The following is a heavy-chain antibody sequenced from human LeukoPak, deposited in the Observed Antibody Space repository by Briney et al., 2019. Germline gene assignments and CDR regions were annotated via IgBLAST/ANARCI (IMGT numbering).Heavy chain of an antibody. Sequence: GGSLRLSCAASGFTFSSYAMSWVRQAPGKGLEWVSAISGSGGSTYYADSMKGRFTISRDNSKNTLYLQMNSLRAEDTAVYYCAKAIMVVRGATDYWGQGTLVTVSS. CDR3: AKAIMVVRGATDY. D-gene: IGHD3-10*01. CDR2: ISGSGGST. J-gene: IGHJ4*02. CDR1: GFTFSSYA. V-gene: IGHV3-23*01.